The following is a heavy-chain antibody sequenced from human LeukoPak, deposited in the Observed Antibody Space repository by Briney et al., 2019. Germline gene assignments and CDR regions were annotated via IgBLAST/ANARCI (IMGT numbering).Heavy chain of an antibody. CDR1: GYSFISYW. D-gene: IGHD2-15*01. J-gene: IGHJ4*02. CDR2: IYPGDSDT. V-gene: IGHV5-51*01. CDR3: ARRYCSGGSCYALDY. Sequence: GESLQISCQGSGYSFISYWIGWVRQLPGKGLEWMGIIYPGDSDTRYSPTFQGQVTISADKSISTAYLQWSSLKASDTAMYYCARRYCSGGSCYALDYWGQGTLVTVSS.